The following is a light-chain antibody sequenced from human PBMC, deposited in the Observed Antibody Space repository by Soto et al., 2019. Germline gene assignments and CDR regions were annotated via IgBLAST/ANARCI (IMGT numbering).Light chain of an antibody. J-gene: IGKJ3*01. CDR1: QSVSSSY. CDR2: GAS. CDR3: QQYGSSPVT. Sequence: EIVLTQSAGTLSLSPGERATLSCRASQSVSSSYLAWYQQKPGQAPRLLIYGASSRATGIPDRFSGSGSGTDFTLTISRLEPEDFAVYYWQQYGSSPVTFGPGTKVDIK. V-gene: IGKV3-20*01.